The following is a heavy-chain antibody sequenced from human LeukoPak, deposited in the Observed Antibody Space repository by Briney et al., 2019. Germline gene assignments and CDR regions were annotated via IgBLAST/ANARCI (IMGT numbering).Heavy chain of an antibody. CDR2: ISDDGSNK. V-gene: IGHV3-30*04. Sequence: GGSPRLSCAASGFTFSSYAMHWVRQAPGKGLEWVAVISDDGSNKYYADSVKGRFTISRDNSKNTLYLQMNSLRAEDTAVYYCARVDDLDAFAVWGQGTMVIVFS. J-gene: IGHJ3*01. D-gene: IGHD2-2*03. CDR1: GFTFSSYA. CDR3: ARVDDLDAFAV.